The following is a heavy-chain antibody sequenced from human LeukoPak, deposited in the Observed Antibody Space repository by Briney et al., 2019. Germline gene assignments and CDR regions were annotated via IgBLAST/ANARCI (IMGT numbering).Heavy chain of an antibody. V-gene: IGHV4-59*12. CDR3: ARDGGSRSRSWYGAFDI. Sequence: PSETLSLTCTVSGGSISSYYWSWIRQPPGKGLEWIGYIYYSGSTNYNPSLKSRVTISVDTSKNQFSLKLSSVTAADTAVYYCARDGGSRSRSWYGAFDIWGQGTMVTVSS. D-gene: IGHD6-13*01. J-gene: IGHJ3*02. CDR1: GGSISSYY. CDR2: IYYSGST.